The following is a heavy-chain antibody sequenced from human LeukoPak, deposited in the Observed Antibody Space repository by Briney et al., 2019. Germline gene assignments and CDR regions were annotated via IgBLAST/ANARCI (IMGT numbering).Heavy chain of an antibody. CDR2: IYYSGST. CDR1: GGSISSYY. Sequence: NSSETLCLTCTGSGGSISSYYWSWVRQPPGKGLEWVGYIYYSGSTNYNPSLKSRVTISVDTSKNQFSLKLSSVAAPDTAVYYCARSPEAILYPNWFDPWGQGTLVTVSS. D-gene: IGHD2-8*01. V-gene: IGHV4-59*01. J-gene: IGHJ5*02. CDR3: ARSPEAILYPNWFDP.